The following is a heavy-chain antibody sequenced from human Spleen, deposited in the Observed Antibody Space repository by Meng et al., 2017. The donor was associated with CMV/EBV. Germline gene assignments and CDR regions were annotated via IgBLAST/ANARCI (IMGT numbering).Heavy chain of an antibody. CDR2: IIPIFDTA. D-gene: IGHD6-13*01. Sequence: SVKVSCKASGGTFSSYAISWVRQAPGQGLEWMGGIIPIFDTANYAQKFQGRVTITTDESTSTAYMELSSLRSEDTAVYYCARGYSSSWYSDDYWGQGTLVTVSS. J-gene: IGHJ4*02. V-gene: IGHV1-69*05. CDR3: ARGYSSSWYSDDY. CDR1: GGTFSSYA.